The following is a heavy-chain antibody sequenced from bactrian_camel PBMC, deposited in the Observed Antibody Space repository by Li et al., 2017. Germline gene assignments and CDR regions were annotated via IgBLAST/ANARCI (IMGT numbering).Heavy chain of an antibody. J-gene: IGHJ4*01. CDR1: GNRYNPYC. CDR2: ISLDGVT. CDR3: AADLGWCGSAPLQREFRN. V-gene: IGHV3S53*01. Sequence: HVQLVESGGGSVQAGGSLRLSCVASGNRYNPYCMGWFRQAPGKEREGVASISLDGVTTYADSVKGRFTVSRDNANNTVNLMMNSLKPEDTAVYYCAADLGWCGSAPLQREFRNWGQGTQVTVS. D-gene: IGHD6*01.